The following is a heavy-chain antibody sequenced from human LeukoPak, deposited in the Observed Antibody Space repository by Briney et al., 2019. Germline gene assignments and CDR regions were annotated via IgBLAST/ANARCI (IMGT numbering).Heavy chain of an antibody. CDR3: ARAEYNWNSFSYFDY. J-gene: IGHJ4*02. Sequence: ASVKVSCKASGGTFSSYGISWVRQAPGQGLEWMGWISAYNGNTNYAQKLQGRVTMTTDTSTSTAYMELRSLRSDDTAVYYCARAEYNWNSFSYFDYWAREPWSPSPQ. V-gene: IGHV1-18*01. CDR1: GGTFSSYG. D-gene: IGHD1-7*01. CDR2: ISAYNGNT.